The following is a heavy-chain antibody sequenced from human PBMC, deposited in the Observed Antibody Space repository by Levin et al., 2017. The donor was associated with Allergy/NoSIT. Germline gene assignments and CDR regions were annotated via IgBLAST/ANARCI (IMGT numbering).Heavy chain of an antibody. CDR3: ASQSDVLRFLEWRRLYYYYGMDV. D-gene: IGHD3-3*01. J-gene: IGHJ6*02. Sequence: GGSLRLSCAASGFTFSSYAMSWVRQAPGKGLEWVSAISGSGGSTYYADSVKGRFTISRDNSKNTLYLQMNSLRAEDTAVYYCASQSDVLRFLEWRRLYYYYGMDVWGQGTTVTVSS. CDR1: GFTFSSYA. V-gene: IGHV3-23*01. CDR2: ISGSGGST.